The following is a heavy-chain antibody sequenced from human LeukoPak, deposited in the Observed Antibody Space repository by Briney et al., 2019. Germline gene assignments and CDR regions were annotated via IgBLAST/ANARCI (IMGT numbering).Heavy chain of an antibody. CDR3: AREPYYDSSGYYHYYYYMDV. J-gene: IGHJ6*03. D-gene: IGHD3-22*01. CDR2: ISSSGSTI. V-gene: IGHV3-11*01. Sequence: NPGGSLRLSCAASGFTFSDYYMSWIRQAPGKGLEWVSYISSSGSTIYYADSVKGRFTISRDNAKNSLYLQMNSLRAEDTALYYCAREPYYDSSGYYHYYYYMDVWGKGTTVTVSS. CDR1: GFTFSDYY.